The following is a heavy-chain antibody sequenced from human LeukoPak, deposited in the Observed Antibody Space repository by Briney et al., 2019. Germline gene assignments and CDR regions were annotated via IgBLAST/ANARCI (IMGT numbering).Heavy chain of an antibody. V-gene: IGHV4-39*07. CDR1: GGSIRSNSYY. J-gene: IGHJ6*03. Sequence: SETLSLTCTVSGGSIRSNSYYWGWIRQPPGKGLEWIGRIYTSGSTNYNPSLKSRVTISVDTSKNQFSLKLSSVTAADTAVYYCARVTTGYYYYYMDVWGKGTTVTVSS. CDR3: ARVTTGYYYYYMDV. CDR2: IYTSGST. D-gene: IGHD4-11*01.